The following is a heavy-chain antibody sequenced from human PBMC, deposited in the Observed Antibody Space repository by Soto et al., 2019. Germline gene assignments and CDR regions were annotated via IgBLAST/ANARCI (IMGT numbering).Heavy chain of an antibody. Sequence: GGSLRLSCAASGFTFSSYAMSWVRQAPGKGLEWVSAISGSGGSTYYADSVKGRFTISRDNSKNTLYLQMNSLRAEDTAVYYCAKETYNDFDWLLYNYFDYWGQGTLVTVSS. CDR2: ISGSGGST. J-gene: IGHJ4*02. CDR3: AKETYNDFDWLLYNYFDY. CDR1: GFTFSSYA. D-gene: IGHD3-9*01. V-gene: IGHV3-23*01.